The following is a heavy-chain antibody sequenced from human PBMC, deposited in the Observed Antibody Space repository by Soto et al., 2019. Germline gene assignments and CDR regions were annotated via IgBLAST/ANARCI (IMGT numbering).Heavy chain of an antibody. D-gene: IGHD3-10*01. V-gene: IGHV3-30*03. CDR2: SSYDGRET. CDR1: YFDFSSYG. J-gene: IGHJ4*02. Sequence: GGSLRLSCAASYFDFSSYGIHWVRQAPGKGLEWVAASSYDGRETFYADSAKGRFTVSKEMSKNTAFLQMNALRHEDTAVYFCARDSGWPILNFDNWGQGTPVTVSS. CDR3: ARDSGWPILNFDN.